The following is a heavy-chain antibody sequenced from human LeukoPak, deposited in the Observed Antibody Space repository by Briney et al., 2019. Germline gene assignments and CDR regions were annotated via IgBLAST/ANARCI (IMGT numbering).Heavy chain of an antibody. V-gene: IGHV3-21*01. Sequence: PGGSLRLSCAASGFTFSSYSMNWVRQAPGKGLEWVSSISSSSSYIYYADSVKGRFTISRDNAKNSLYLQMNSLRAEDTAVYYCARLEVAGTDFDYWGQGTLFTVSS. J-gene: IGHJ4*02. D-gene: IGHD6-19*01. CDR3: ARLEVAGTDFDY. CDR1: GFTFSSYS. CDR2: ISSSSSYI.